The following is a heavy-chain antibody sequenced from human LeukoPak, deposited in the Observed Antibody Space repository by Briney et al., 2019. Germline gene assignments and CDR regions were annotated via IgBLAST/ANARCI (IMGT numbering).Heavy chain of an antibody. J-gene: IGHJ4*02. CDR1: GYTFTSYG. Sequence: ASVKVSCKASGYTFTSYGISWVRQAPGQGLEWMGWINPNSGGTNYAQKFQGRVTMTRDTSISTAYMELSRLRSDDTAVYYCARAPYYYDSSGYYWGQGTLVTVSS. V-gene: IGHV1-2*02. CDR3: ARAPYYYDSSGYY. CDR2: INPNSGGT. D-gene: IGHD3-22*01.